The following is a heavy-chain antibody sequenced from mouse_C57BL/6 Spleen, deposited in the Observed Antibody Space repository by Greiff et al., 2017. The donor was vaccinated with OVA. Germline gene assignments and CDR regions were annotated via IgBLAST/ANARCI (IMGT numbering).Heavy chain of an antibody. CDR3: ARSLDSSGYWFAY. V-gene: IGHV1-55*01. J-gene: IGHJ3*01. CDR2: IYPGSGST. CDR1: GYTFTSYW. Sequence: QVQLKQPGAELVKPGASVKMSCKASGYTFTSYWITWVKQRPGQGLEWIGDIYPGSGSTNYNEKFKSKATLTVDTSSSTAYMQLSSLTSEDSAVYYCARSLDSSGYWFAYWGQGTLVTVSA. D-gene: IGHD3-2*02.